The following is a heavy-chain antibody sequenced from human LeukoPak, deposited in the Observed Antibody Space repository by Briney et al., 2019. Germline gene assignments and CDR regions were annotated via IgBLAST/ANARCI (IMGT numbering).Heavy chain of an antibody. D-gene: IGHD1-7*01. J-gene: IGHJ4*02. CDR2: IYHSGST. CDR1: GGSFGSGGYY. CDR3: ARGHNWNYGPFDY. V-gene: IGHV4-30-2*01. Sequence: SQTLSLTCTVSGGSFGSGGYYWNWIRQPPGRGLEWIGCIYHSGSTYYNPSLKSRVTISVDRSKNQFSLKLSSVTAADTAVYYCARGHNWNYGPFDYWGQGTLVTVSS.